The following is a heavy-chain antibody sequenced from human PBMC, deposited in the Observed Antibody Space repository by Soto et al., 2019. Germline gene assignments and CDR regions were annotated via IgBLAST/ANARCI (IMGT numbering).Heavy chain of an antibody. Sequence: SVKVSCKASGGTFSSYAISWVRQAPGQGLEWMGGIIPIFGTANYAQKFQGRVTITADESTSTAYMELSSLRSEDTAVYYCARKIRRWQARYGLDVWGQGTTVTVSS. CDR3: ARKIRRWQARYGLDV. CDR2: IIPIFGTA. J-gene: IGHJ6*02. V-gene: IGHV1-69*13. CDR1: GGTFSSYA. D-gene: IGHD3-3*01.